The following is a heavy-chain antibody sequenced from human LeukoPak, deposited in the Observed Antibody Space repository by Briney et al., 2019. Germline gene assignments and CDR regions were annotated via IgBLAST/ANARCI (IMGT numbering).Heavy chain of an antibody. CDR3: ARDFYDFWSGYYSSTVSYYFGY. CDR1: GFTFSSYS. V-gene: IGHV3-21*01. Sequence: GGSLRLSCAASGFTFSSYSMNWVRQAPGKGLEWVSSISSSSSYIYYAVSVKGRFTISRDNAKNSLYLQMNSLRAEDTAVYYCARDFYDFWSGYYSSTVSYYFGYWGQGTLVTVSS. D-gene: IGHD3-3*01. CDR2: ISSSSSYI. J-gene: IGHJ4*02.